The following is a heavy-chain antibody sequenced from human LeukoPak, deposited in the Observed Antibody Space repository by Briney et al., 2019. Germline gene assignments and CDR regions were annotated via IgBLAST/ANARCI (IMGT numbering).Heavy chain of an antibody. J-gene: IGHJ5*02. CDR1: GRTFSSYA. D-gene: IGHD6-19*01. Sequence: SVKVSCKASGRTFSSYAISWVRRPPAQGLEWRGRIIPIVGIANYAQKFQGRVTITADKSTSTAYMELSSLRSEDTAVYYCARAPVAGRYNWFDPWGQGTLVTVSS. CDR3: ARAPVAGRYNWFDP. V-gene: IGHV1-69*04. CDR2: IIPIVGIA.